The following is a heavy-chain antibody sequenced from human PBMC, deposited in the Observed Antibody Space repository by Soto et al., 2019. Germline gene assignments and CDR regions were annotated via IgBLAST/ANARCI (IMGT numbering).Heavy chain of an antibody. CDR1: GFTFSIYA. CDR2: ITNNGDTT. D-gene: IGHD5-12*01. V-gene: IGHV3-23*04. Sequence: EKQLVESGGALAQPGGSLRLSCVGSGFTFSIYALTWVRQAPGKGLEWVSLITNNGDTTFFGDSVKGRFSISRDNSKNTLYLQLERLSAEDTAVYYWAVSAGYGGDFEVWGQGTMVAVSS. CDR3: AVSAGYGGDFEV. J-gene: IGHJ3*01.